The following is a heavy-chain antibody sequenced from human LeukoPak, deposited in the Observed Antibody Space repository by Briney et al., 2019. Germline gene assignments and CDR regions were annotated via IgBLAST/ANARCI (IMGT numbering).Heavy chain of an antibody. J-gene: IGHJ4*02. Sequence: ASVKVSCKVSGYTLTELSMHWVRQAPGKGLEWMGGFDPEDGETIYAQKFQGRVTMTEDTSTDTAYMELSSLRSEDAAVYYCATGPWGLYYFDYCGQGTLVTVSS. CDR3: ATGPWGLYYFDY. CDR1: GYTLTELS. V-gene: IGHV1-24*01. D-gene: IGHD3-16*01. CDR2: FDPEDGET.